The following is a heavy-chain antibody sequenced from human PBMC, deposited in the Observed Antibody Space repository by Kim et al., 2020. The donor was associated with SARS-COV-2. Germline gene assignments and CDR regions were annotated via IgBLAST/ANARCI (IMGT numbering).Heavy chain of an antibody. V-gene: IGHV4-61*01. Sequence: SETLSLTCTVSGGSVSSCSYYWSWIRQPPGKGLEWIGYIYYSGSTNYNPSLKSRVTISVDTSKNQFSLKLSSVTAADTAVYYCASGNGYQLLPFDYWGQGTLVTVSS. CDR2: IYYSGST. CDR3: ASGNGYQLLPFDY. J-gene: IGHJ4*02. CDR1: GGSVSSCSYY. D-gene: IGHD2-2*01.